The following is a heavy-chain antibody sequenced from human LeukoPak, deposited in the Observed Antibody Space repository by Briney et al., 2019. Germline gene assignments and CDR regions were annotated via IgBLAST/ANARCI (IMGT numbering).Heavy chain of an antibody. CDR3: ARVGAPYGSGSYYQI. Sequence: SETLSLTCAVYGGSFSGYYWSWIRQPPGKGLEWSGEINHSGSTNYNPSLKSPITISVDTSKNQFSLMLSSVTAADTAVYYCARVGAPYGSGSYYQIWGQGTMVTVSS. J-gene: IGHJ3*02. CDR2: INHSGST. D-gene: IGHD3-10*01. V-gene: IGHV4-34*01. CDR1: GGSFSGYY.